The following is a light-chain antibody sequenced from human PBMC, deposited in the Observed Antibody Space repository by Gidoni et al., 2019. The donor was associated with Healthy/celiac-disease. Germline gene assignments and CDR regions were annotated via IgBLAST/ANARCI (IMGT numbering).Light chain of an antibody. CDR3: QQSYSTPPRFT. J-gene: IGKJ3*01. CDR2: AAS. CDR1: QSISSY. Sequence: DIQMNQSASSLSAAVGDRVTITCRASQSISSYLNWYQQKPGKAPKLLIYAASSLQSGVPSRFSGSGSGTDFTLTISSLQPEDFATYYCQQSYSTPPRFTFGPGTKVDIK. V-gene: IGKV1-39*01.